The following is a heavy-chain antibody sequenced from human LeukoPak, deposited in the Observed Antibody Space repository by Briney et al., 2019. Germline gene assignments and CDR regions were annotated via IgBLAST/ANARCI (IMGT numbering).Heavy chain of an antibody. CDR3: ACSSTRGRYGMDV. V-gene: IGHV3-66*01. D-gene: IGHD2-2*01. CDR2: IYSGGST. CDR1: GFTVSSNY. J-gene: IGHJ6*02. Sequence: GGSLRLSCAASGFTVSSNYMSWVRQAPGKGLEWVSVIYSGGSTYYADSVKGRFTISRDNSKNTLYLQMNSLRAEDTAVYYCACSSTRGRYGMDVWGQGTTVTVSS.